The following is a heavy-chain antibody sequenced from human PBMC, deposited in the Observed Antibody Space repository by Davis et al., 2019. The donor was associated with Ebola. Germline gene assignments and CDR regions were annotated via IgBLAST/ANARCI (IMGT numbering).Heavy chain of an antibody. Sequence: ASVKVSCKVSGYTLTELSMHWVRQAPGKGLEWMGGFDPEDGETIYAQKFQGRVTMTEDTSTDTAYMELSSLRSEDTAVYYCATASPVGANPPTDAFDIWGQGTMVTVSS. CDR1: GYTLTELS. V-gene: IGHV1-24*01. D-gene: IGHD1-26*01. CDR2: FDPEDGET. J-gene: IGHJ3*02. CDR3: ATASPVGANPPTDAFDI.